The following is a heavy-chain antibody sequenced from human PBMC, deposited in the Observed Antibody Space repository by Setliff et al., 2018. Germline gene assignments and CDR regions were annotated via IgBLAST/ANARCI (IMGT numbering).Heavy chain of an antibody. V-gene: IGHV4-38-2*02. Sequence: SETLSLTCTVSGYSISSGYIWGWIRQPPGKGLEWVGNIGHTGSINYNPSLKSRLTISRDTSKNQFSLKLNSVTAADTAVYYCARFDYWGQGTLVTVSS. J-gene: IGHJ4*02. CDR1: GYSISSGYI. CDR2: IGHTGSI. CDR3: ARFDY.